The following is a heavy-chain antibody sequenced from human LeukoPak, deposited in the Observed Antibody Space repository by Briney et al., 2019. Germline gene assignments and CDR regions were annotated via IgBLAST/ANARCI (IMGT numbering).Heavy chain of an antibody. V-gene: IGHV1-69*04. J-gene: IGHJ4*02. CDR1: GYTFTSYG. CDR2: IIPILGIA. Sequence: GASVKVSCKASGYTFTSYGISWVRQAPGQGLEWMERIIPILGIANYAQKFQGRVTITADKSTSTAYMELSSLRSEDTAVYYCARGREGGYDLDYWGQGTLVTVSS. CDR3: ARGREGGYDLDY. D-gene: IGHD5-12*01.